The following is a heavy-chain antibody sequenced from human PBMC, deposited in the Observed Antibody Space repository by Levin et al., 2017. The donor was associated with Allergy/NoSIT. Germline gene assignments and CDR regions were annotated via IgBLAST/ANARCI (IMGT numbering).Heavy chain of an antibody. CDR1: GYTFTSYD. J-gene: IGHJ3*02. CDR2: MNPNSGNT. V-gene: IGHV1-8*01. Sequence: ASVKVSCKASGYTFTSYDINWVRQATGQGLEWMGWMNPNSGNTGYAQKFQGRVTMTRNTSISTAYMELSSLRSEDTAVYYCARGPLNYRIMITFGGRRGAFDIWGQGTMVTVSS. CDR3: ARGPLNYRIMITFGGRRGAFDI. D-gene: IGHD3-16*01.